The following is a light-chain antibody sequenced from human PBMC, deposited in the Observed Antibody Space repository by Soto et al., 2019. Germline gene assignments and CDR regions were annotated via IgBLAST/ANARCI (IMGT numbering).Light chain of an antibody. CDR2: KAS. J-gene: IGKJ1*01. CDR3: QHTHT. V-gene: IGKV1-5*03. Sequence: DIQMTQSPSTLSASVGDRVTITCRASQSISSWLAWYQQKPGKAPKLLIYKASSLESGVPSRFSGSGSGTEFTLTISSLQPDDVATYYCQHTHTFGQGTKVEIK. CDR1: QSISSW.